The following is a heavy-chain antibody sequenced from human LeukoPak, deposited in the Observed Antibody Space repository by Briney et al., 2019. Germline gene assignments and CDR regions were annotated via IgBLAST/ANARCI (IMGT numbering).Heavy chain of an antibody. CDR3: ARTGTRGFDP. J-gene: IGHJ5*02. CDR1: GGTFSSYA. V-gene: IGHV1-69*05. CDR2: ISPIFGTA. D-gene: IGHD1-1*01. Sequence: SVKVSCKASGGTFSSYAISWVRQAPGQGLEWMGRISPIFGTANYAQKFQGRVTITTDESTSTAYMELSSLRSEDTAVYYCARTGTRGFDPWGQGTLVTVSS.